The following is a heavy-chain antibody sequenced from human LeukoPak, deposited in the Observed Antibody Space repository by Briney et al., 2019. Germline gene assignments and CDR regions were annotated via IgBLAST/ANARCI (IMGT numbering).Heavy chain of an antibody. V-gene: IGHV3-23*01. J-gene: IGHJ4*02. CDR2: ISGSGDST. CDR1: GFTFDDYA. CDR3: AKISSHALDY. Sequence: PGGSLRLSCAASGFTFDDYAMHWVRQAPGKGLEWVSAISGSGDSTYYADSVKGRFTISRDNSKNTLYLQMNSLRAEDTAVYYCAKISSHALDYWGQGTLVTVSS. D-gene: IGHD2-15*01.